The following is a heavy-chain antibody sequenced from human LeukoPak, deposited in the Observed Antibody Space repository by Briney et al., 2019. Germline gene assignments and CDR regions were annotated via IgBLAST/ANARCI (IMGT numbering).Heavy chain of an antibody. CDR3: ARDDTNYGDFRFSY. V-gene: IGHV3-21*01. CDR1: GFTFSSYN. D-gene: IGHD4-17*01. Sequence: GGPLRLSCAASGFTFSSYNMNWVRQAPGKGLEWVSSISTSSSYIYYADSLKGRFTIPRDNAKKSLFLQMNSLRADDTAVYYCARDDTNYGDFRFSYWGQGTLVTVSS. CDR2: ISTSSSYI. J-gene: IGHJ4*02.